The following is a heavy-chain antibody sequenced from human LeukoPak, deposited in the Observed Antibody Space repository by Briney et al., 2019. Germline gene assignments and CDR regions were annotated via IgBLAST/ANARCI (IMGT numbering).Heavy chain of an antibody. V-gene: IGHV3-53*01. CDR1: GFAVSSNS. CDR2: LYNGGGA. Sequence: GGSLRLSCVVSGFAVSSNSMRWVRQAPGKGLEWVSILYNGGGANYADSVRGRFTISRDNSRNTLFLQMTSLRADDTAVYYCARRDTTGWYHHFDYWGQGTQVTVSS. D-gene: IGHD6-19*01. J-gene: IGHJ4*02. CDR3: ARRDTTGWYHHFDY.